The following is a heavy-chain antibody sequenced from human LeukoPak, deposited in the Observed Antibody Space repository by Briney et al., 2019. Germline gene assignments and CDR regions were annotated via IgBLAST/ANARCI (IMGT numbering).Heavy chain of an antibody. J-gene: IGHJ2*01. CDR2: TYADGYT. Sequence: GGSLRLSCAASGFTVSSSYMTWVRQAPGKGLEWVSITYADGYTFYADSVKGRFTISRDSSKNTLFLHMNTPRAEDTAIYYCAKDRTVGASYWYFDLWGRGTLVTVSS. CDR1: GFTVSSSY. D-gene: IGHD1-26*01. V-gene: IGHV3-53*01. CDR3: AKDRTVGASYWYFDL.